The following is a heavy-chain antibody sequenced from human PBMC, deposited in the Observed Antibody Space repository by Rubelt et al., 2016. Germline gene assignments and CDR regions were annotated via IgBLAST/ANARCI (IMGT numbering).Heavy chain of an antibody. CDR1: GGSFSGYY. CDR3: ARGIGRMPTFDY. CDR2: INQWGST. J-gene: IGHJ4*02. D-gene: IGHD2-2*01. V-gene: IGHV4-34*01. Sequence: QVQLQQWGAGLLKPSETLSLTCAVYGGSFSGYYWSWIRQPPGKGLEWIGEINQWGSTNYNPSLKRRATITVDTSRNQCALKLSSVTAAETAVYYCARGIGRMPTFDYWGQCTLVTVSS.